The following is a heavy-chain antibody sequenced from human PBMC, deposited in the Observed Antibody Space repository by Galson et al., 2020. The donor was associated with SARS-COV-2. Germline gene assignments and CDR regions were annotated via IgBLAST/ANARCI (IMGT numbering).Heavy chain of an antibody. CDR1: YA. Sequence: YAMHWVRQDPMKVLELVSLISWNGAVTYSADVVKFRFTISRDNTKHFLYLQMNSLIAAETALYYCVKAMRWLQFPPALPHLGYGTLVNVSS. CDR3: VKAMRWLQFPPALPH. CDR2: ISWNGAVT. J-gene: IGHJ4*01. D-gene: IGHD5-12*01. V-gene: IGHV3-43D*03.